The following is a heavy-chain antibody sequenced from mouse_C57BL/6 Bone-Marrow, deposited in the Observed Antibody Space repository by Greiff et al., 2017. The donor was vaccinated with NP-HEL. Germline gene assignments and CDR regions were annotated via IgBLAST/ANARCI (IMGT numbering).Heavy chain of an antibody. Sequence: QVQLQQPGAELVKPGASVKMSCKASGYTFTSYWITWVKQRPGQGLEWIGDIYPGSGSTNYNEKFKSKATLTVDTSSSTAYMQLSSLTSEDSAVYYCATVVATKGFFDYWGQGTTLTVSS. CDR3: ATVVATKGFFDY. D-gene: IGHD1-1*01. J-gene: IGHJ2*01. CDR1: GYTFTSYW. CDR2: IYPGSGST. V-gene: IGHV1-55*01.